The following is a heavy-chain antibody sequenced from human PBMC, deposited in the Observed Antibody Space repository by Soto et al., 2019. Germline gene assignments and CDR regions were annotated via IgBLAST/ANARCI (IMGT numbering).Heavy chain of an antibody. Sequence: QVQLQQWGAGLLKPSETLSLTCAVYGGSFSGYYWSWICLPPGKGLEWIGEVNHSGSTNYNPSLKSRVTISVNTCKNQFSLKLSSVTAADTAVYYCARTGRRGYCSSTSCNGYMDVWGKGTTVTVSS. J-gene: IGHJ6*03. CDR3: ARTGRRGYCSSTSCNGYMDV. CDR2: VNHSGST. V-gene: IGHV4-34*01. D-gene: IGHD2-2*03. CDR1: GGSFSGYY.